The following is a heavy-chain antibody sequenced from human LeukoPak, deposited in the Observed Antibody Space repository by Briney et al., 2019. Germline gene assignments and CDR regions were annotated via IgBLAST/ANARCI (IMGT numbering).Heavy chain of an antibody. J-gene: IGHJ4*02. Sequence: SETLSLTCTVSGGSISSYYWSWIRQPPGKGLEWIGYIYYGGSTNYNPSLKSRVTISVDTSKNQFSLKLSSVTAADTAVYYCARQGSNYGGNSGPPYFDYWGREPWSPSPQ. D-gene: IGHD4-23*01. V-gene: IGHV4-59*08. CDR2: IYYGGST. CDR3: ARQGSNYGGNSGPPYFDY. CDR1: GGSISSYY.